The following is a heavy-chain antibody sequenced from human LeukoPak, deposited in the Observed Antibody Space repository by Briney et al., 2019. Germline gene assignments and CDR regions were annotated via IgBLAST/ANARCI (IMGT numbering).Heavy chain of an antibody. CDR3: ARDANTMVRGAIDY. J-gene: IGHJ4*02. Sequence: ASVNVSCKASGYTFTSYGISWVRQASGQGLEWMGWISAYNGNTNYAQKLQGRVTMTTDTSTSTAYMELRSLRSDDTAVYYCARDANTMVRGAIDYWAREPWSPSPQ. V-gene: IGHV1-18*04. CDR1: GYTFTSYG. D-gene: IGHD3-10*01. CDR2: ISAYNGNT.